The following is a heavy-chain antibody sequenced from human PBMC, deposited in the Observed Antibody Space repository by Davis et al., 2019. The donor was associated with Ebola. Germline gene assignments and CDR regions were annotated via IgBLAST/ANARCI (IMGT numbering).Heavy chain of an antibody. J-gene: IGHJ5*02. CDR2: IYYNGNT. CDR3: VRNPPDMGRFDP. CDR1: GYSINSGFY. Sequence: SETLSLTCTVSGYSINSGFYWSWIRQPPGRGLEWIGYIYYNGNTYYNPSLQSRVTISKDTSKNQFSLKLSSVTAADTALYYCVRNPPDMGRFDPWGQGSLVTVSS. V-gene: IGHV4-38-2*02. D-gene: IGHD3-9*01.